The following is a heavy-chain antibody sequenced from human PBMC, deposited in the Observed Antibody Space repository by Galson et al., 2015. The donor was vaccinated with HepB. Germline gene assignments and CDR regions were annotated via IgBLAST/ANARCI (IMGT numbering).Heavy chain of an antibody. J-gene: IGHJ4*02. D-gene: IGHD1-26*01. Sequence: SLRLSCAAPGFTFSSYDMHWVRQPTGKGLERVSAIGTAGDTYYPGSVKGRFTISRENVKNSLYLQMNSLRAGDTAVYYCARAIQVGATSQGFDYWGQGTLVTVSS. CDR3: ARAIQVGATSQGFDY. V-gene: IGHV3-13*01. CDR1: GFTFSSYD. CDR2: IGTAGDT.